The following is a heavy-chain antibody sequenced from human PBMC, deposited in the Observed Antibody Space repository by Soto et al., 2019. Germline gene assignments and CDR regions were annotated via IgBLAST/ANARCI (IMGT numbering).Heavy chain of an antibody. Sequence: LRLSCAASGFTFISYAMHWVRQAPGKGLEWVAVISYDGSNKYYADSVKGRFTISRDNSDDTLHLQMNSLRAEDTAVYYCARGLTFYSDSSGWIDYWGQGTLVTVSS. V-gene: IGHV3-30-3*01. CDR1: GFTFISYA. CDR2: ISYDGSNK. D-gene: IGHD3-22*01. CDR3: ARGLTFYSDSSGWIDY. J-gene: IGHJ4*02.